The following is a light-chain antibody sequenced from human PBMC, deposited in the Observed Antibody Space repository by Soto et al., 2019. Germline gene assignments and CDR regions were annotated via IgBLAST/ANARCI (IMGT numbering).Light chain of an antibody. CDR3: QQYKTYPRT. CDR1: EDSTNY. V-gene: IGKV1-16*01. Sequence: DTQMTQSPASLSASIGESVTITCRASEDSTNYVAWIQQRPGKAPKSLIYAASRLQSGVPSRCRGSGSGTDFSLTISSLQPGDSATYYCQQYKTYPRTFGQGTTVEI. J-gene: IGKJ1*01. CDR2: AAS.